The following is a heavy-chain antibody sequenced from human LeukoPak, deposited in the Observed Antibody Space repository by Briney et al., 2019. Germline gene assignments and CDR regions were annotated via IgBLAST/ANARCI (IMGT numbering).Heavy chain of an antibody. Sequence: PGGSLRLSCVASGFTFSDYWMTWVRQAPGKGLECVANIKQDGSEKFYVDSVKGRFTISRDNAKSSLYLQMNSLRAEDTAVYYCARDGRFSYGAFGIWGQGTMVTVSS. V-gene: IGHV3-7*01. D-gene: IGHD3-3*01. CDR3: ARDGRFSYGAFGI. CDR2: IKQDGSEK. CDR1: GFTFSDYW. J-gene: IGHJ3*02.